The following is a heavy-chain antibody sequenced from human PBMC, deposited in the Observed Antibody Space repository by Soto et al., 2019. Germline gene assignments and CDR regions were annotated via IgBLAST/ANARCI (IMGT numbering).Heavy chain of an antibody. D-gene: IGHD4-17*01. V-gene: IGHV4-4*02. CDR2: IYHSGST. CDR3: ARFMTTVTNLVFDI. CDR1: GGSISSSNW. J-gene: IGHJ3*02. Sequence: QVQLQESGPGLVKPSGTLSLTCAVSGGSISSSNWWSWVRQPPGKGLEWIGEIYHSGSTNYKQALMSRVTISVDKSKNQFSLKLSSVTAADTAVYYCARFMTTVTNLVFDIWGQGTMVTVSS.